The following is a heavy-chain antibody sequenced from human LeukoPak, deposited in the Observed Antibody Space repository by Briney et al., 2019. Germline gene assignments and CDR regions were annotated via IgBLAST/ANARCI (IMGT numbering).Heavy chain of an antibody. CDR2: INTNTGNP. D-gene: IGHD5-18*01. CDR1: GYTLTTYA. V-gene: IGHV7-4-1*02. J-gene: IGHJ4*02. CDR3: AREVAIGRAAMEGLLH. Sequence: GASVKVSCTASGYTLTTYAMNWVRQAPGQGLEWMGWINTNTGNPAYAQGFTGRFVFSLDTSVSTAYLQISSLKADDTAVYYCAREVAIGRAAMEGLLHWGQGTLVTVSS.